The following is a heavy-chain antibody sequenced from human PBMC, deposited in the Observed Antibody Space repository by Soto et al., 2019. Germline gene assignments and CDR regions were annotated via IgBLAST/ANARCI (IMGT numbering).Heavy chain of an antibody. Sequence: PSETLSLTCAVYGGSFSGYYWSWIRQPPGKGLEWIGEINHSGSTNYNPSLKSRVTISVDTSKNQFSLKLSSVTAADTAVYYCARGPTVTTDYYYYGMDVWGQGTTVTVSS. J-gene: IGHJ6*02. V-gene: IGHV4-34*01. CDR1: GGSFSGYY. CDR2: INHSGST. D-gene: IGHD4-17*01. CDR3: ARGPTVTTDYYYYGMDV.